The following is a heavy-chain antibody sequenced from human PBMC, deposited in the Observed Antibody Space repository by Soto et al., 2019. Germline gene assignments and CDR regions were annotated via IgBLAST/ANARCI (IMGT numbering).Heavy chain of an antibody. Sequence: ASVKVSCKASGYTFTSNGIHWVRQAPGQRLEWIGWINAGNGNTDYSQKFQDRVTIIRDMSTSTAYMELSSLRSEDTAVYYCAAGPMSLKFDYWGQGTLVTVSS. V-gene: IGHV1-3*01. D-gene: IGHD3-22*01. CDR1: GYTFTSNG. CDR2: INAGNGNT. J-gene: IGHJ4*02. CDR3: AAGPMSLKFDY.